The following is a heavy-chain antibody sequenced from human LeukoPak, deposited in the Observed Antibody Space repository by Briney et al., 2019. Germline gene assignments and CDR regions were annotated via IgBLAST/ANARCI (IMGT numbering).Heavy chain of an antibody. CDR2: INHSGTI. CDR1: GASFSVNN. CDR3: ARYCGSENYCISY. D-gene: IGHD3-10*01. V-gene: IGHV4-34*01. J-gene: IGHJ4*01. Sequence: SETLSLTCAVYGASFSVNNWIWIRQPPGKGLEWIGEINHSGTITYKPSLKSRLTVSADTSKNQFSLKLSSVTAADTAVYYCARYCGSENYCISYWGQGTLVTVSS.